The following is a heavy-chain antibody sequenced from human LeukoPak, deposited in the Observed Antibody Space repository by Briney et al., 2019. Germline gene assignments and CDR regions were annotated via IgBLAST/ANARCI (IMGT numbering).Heavy chain of an antibody. CDR2: IKGDGSEK. CDR3: VRGHYDDY. CDR1: QFTFSNYW. J-gene: IGHJ4*02. Sequence: GGSLRLSCVGSQFTFSNYWMNWFRQATGKGLEWVANIKGDGSEKFYEDSVKGRFTITRDDTKNSLDLQMNSRRDDSNAAYYCVRGHYDDYRSQGTLVTVSS. V-gene: IGHV3-7*01.